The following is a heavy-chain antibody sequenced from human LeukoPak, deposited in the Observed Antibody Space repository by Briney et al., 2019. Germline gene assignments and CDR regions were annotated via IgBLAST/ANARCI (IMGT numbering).Heavy chain of an antibody. D-gene: IGHD6-19*01. CDR3: AAQLIAVAGTAYYYGMDV. J-gene: IGHJ6*02. CDR2: IYPGDSDT. Sequence: GESLKISCKGSGYSFTSYWIGWVRPMPGKGLAWMGIIYPGDSDTRYSPSFQGQVTISADKSISTAYLQWSSLKASDTAMYYCAAQLIAVAGTAYYYGMDVWGQGTTVTVSS. CDR1: GYSFTSYW. V-gene: IGHV5-51*01.